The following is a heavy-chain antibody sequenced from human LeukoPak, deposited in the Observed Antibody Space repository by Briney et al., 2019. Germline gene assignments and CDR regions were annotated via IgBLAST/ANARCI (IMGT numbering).Heavy chain of an antibody. V-gene: IGHV3-48*03. Sequence: GGSLRLSCAASGFTFSSYEMNWVRQAPGKGLEWVSYISSSGSTIYYADSVKGRFTISRDNAKNSLYLQMNSLRAEDTAVYYCARVYYYYYYMDVWGKGTTVTISS. CDR2: ISSSGSTI. CDR1: GFTFSSYE. CDR3: ARVYYYYYYMDV. J-gene: IGHJ6*03.